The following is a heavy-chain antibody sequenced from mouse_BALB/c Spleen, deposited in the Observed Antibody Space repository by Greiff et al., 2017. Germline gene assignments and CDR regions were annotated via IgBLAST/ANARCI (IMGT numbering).Heavy chain of an antibody. J-gene: IGHJ2*01. CDR3: ARDYGLDY. Sequence: EVKLMESGGDLVKPGGSLKLSCAASGFTFSSYGMSWVRQTPDKRLEWVATISSGGSYTYYPDSVKGRFTISRDNAKNTLYLQMSSLKSEDTAMYYCARDYGLDYWGQGTTLTVSS. CDR2: ISSGGSYT. V-gene: IGHV5-6*01. CDR1: GFTFSSYG. D-gene: IGHD1-2*01.